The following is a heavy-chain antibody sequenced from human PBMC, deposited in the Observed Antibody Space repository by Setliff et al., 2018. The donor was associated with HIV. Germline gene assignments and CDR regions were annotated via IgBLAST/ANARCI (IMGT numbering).Heavy chain of an antibody. D-gene: IGHD3-3*01. Sequence: GGSLRLSCAASGFTVSSNYMSWVRQAPGKGLEWVAFIRYDGSNKYYADSVKGRLTISRDNSKNTLYLQMNSLTAEDTAVYYCARDVSWRVRTYIDYWGQGALVTVSS. CDR2: IRYDGSNK. CDR3: ARDVSWRVRTYIDY. J-gene: IGHJ4*02. V-gene: IGHV3-30*02. CDR1: GFTVSSNY.